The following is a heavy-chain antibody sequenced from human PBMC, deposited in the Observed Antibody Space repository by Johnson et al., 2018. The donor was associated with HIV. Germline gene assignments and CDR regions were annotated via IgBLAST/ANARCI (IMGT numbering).Heavy chain of an antibody. J-gene: IGHJ3*02. V-gene: IGHV3-30-3*01. CDR3: TTELVGARGPNAFDI. CDR1: GFTFSSYA. Sequence: QVQLVESGGGLVQPGGSLRLSCAVSGFTFSSYAMHWVRQAPGKGLEWVAVISYDGSNKYYADSVKGRFTISRDNSKNTLYLQMNSLKTEDTAMCYCTTELVGARGPNAFDIWGQGTMVTVSS. CDR2: ISYDGSNK. D-gene: IGHD1-26*01.